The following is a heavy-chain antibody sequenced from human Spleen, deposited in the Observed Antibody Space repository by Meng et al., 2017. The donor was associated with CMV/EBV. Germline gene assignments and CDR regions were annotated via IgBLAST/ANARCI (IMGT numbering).Heavy chain of an antibody. CDR1: GYTFTAYY. CDR2: INPSSGGT. D-gene: IGHD2-15*01. CDR3: ARSAQVGGY. J-gene: IGHJ4*02. V-gene: IGHV1-2*02. Sequence: ASVKVSCKASGYTFTAYYIHWVRQAPGQGLEWMGWINPSSGGTNYERKFQGRVTMTRDTSISTAYMELSRLRSDDTAVYYCARSAQVGGYWGQGTLVTVSS.